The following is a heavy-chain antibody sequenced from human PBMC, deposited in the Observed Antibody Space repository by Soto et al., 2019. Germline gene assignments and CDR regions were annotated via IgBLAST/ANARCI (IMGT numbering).Heavy chain of an antibody. CDR3: ARGRAPGGDYRSYFHH. J-gene: IGHJ1*01. Sequence: QVQLVQSGADVKKPGASLKVSCKASGYTFITYDINWVRQAAGQGLEWMGWMNPNSGNTGYAHKFQGRVIMTRNTSTSTGYMELSGLTSEDTAVYYCARGRAPGGDYRSYFHHWGQGTLVTVSS. CDR2: MNPNSGNT. CDR1: GYTFITYD. D-gene: IGHD4-4*01. V-gene: IGHV1-8*01.